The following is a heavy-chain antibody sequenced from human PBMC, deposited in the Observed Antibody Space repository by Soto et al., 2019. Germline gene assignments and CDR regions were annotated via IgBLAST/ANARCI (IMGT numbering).Heavy chain of an antibody. CDR3: AKHAEYQLVSWFDP. CDR1: GFSFSTYA. CDR2: ISAGGGNT. V-gene: IGHV3-23*01. J-gene: IGHJ5*02. Sequence: EVQLLESGGGLVQPGGSLRLSCAVSGFSFSTYAMSWVRQAPGKGLEWVSGISAGGGNTYYADSVRGRFTISRDNSKDTLYLQITSPRAEDTAFYYCAKHAEYQLVSWFDPWGQGTLVTVSS. D-gene: IGHD2-2*01.